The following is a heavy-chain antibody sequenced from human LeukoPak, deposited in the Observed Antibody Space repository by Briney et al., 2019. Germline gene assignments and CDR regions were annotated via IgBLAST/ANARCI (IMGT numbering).Heavy chain of an antibody. CDR2: IYHSGST. D-gene: IGHD2-2*01. CDR1: GYSISSGYY. J-gene: IGHJ3*02. V-gene: IGHV4-38-2*02. Sequence: KPSETLSLTCTVSGYSISSGYYWGWIRQPPGKGLEWIGSIYHSGSTYYNPSLKSRVTISVDTSKNQFSLKLSSVTAADTAVYYCASYCSSTSCYPDAFDIWGQGTMVTVSS. CDR3: ASYCSSTSCYPDAFDI.